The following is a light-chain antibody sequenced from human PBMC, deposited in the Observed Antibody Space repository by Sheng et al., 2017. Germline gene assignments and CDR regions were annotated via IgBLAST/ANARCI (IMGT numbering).Light chain of an antibody. CDR3: QAWDSSTVV. CDR1: KLGDKY. J-gene: IGLJ2*01. Sequence: SYVLTQPPSVSVSPGQTASITCSGDKLGDKYACWYQQKPGQSPVLVIYQDSTRPSGIPERFSGSNSGNTATLTISGTQAMDEADYYCQAWDSSTVVFGGGTKLTVL. CDR2: QDS. V-gene: IGLV3-1*01.